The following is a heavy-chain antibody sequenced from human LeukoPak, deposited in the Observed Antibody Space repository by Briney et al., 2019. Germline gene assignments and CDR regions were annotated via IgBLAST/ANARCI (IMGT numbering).Heavy chain of an antibody. J-gene: IGHJ5*01. CDR3: ARVSGNYYRWFDS. V-gene: IGHV3-53*01. CDR2: ISAGNDI. Sequence: GGSLRLSCAASGFTVSSNYMSWVRQTPGKGLEWVSVISAGNDIVYADSVKGRFSISRDSSKNTLYLQMNSLRVEDTAVYYCARVSGNYYRWFDSWGQGTLVTVSS. CDR1: GFTVSSNY. D-gene: IGHD1-26*01.